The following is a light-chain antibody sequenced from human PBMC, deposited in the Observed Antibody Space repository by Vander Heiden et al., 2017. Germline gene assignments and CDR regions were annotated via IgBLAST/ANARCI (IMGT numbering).Light chain of an antibody. V-gene: IGLV2-23*02. CDR1: SSDVGTYNL. Sequence: QSALTQPASVSGSPGQSITISCTGTSSDVGTYNLVSWYQQHPGKAPKLMIYDVNQRPSWVSNRFSASKSGNTASLTISGLQAEDEADYYCCSYAGSNTWVFGGGTKLTVL. J-gene: IGLJ3*02. CDR2: DVN. CDR3: CSYAGSNTWV.